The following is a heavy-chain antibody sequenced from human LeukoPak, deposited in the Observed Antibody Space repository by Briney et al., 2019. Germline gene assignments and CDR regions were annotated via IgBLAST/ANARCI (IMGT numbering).Heavy chain of an antibody. J-gene: IGHJ4*02. CDR2: ISGSGGST. D-gene: IGHD3-16*02. V-gene: IGHV3-23*01. CDR1: GGSFSGYY. Sequence: ETLSLTCAVYGGSFSGYYWSWVRQAPGKGLEWVSAISGSGGSTYYADSVKGRFTISRDNSKNTLNLQMNSLRAEDTAVYYCANPRLGELSLQIDYWGQGTLVTVSS. CDR3: ANPRLGELSLQIDY.